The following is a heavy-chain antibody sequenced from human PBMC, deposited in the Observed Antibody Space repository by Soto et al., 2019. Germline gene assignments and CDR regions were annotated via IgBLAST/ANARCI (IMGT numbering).Heavy chain of an antibody. J-gene: IGHJ5*02. V-gene: IGHV1-69*13. CDR2: IIPIFGTA. Sequence: ASVKVSCKASGGTFSSYAISWVRQAPGQGLEWMGGIIPIFGTANYAQKFQGRVTITADESTSTAYMELSSLRSEDTAVYYCARDPSSSWSGGDGFDPWGQGTLVTVSS. D-gene: IGHD6-13*01. CDR3: ARDPSSSWSGGDGFDP. CDR1: GGTFSSYA.